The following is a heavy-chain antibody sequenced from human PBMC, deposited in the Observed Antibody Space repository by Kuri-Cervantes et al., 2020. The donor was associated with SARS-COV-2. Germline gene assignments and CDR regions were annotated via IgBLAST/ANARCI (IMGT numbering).Heavy chain of an antibody. J-gene: IGHJ3*02. Sequence: LRLSCTVSGGSISSGGYYWSWLRQHPGKGLEWIGYIYYSGSTYYNPSLKSRVTISVDTSKDQFSLKLSSVTAADTAVYYCARARSITMIVVVIDAFDIWGQGTMVTVSS. CDR2: IYYSGST. V-gene: IGHV4-31*03. CDR1: GGSISSGGYY. D-gene: IGHD3-22*01. CDR3: ARARSITMIVVVIDAFDI.